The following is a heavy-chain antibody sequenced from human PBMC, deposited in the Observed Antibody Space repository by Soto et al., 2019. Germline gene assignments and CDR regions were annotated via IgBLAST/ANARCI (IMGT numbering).Heavy chain of an antibody. CDR1: GFTFSSYW. CDR3: ARLIRCKTTSCYFDY. V-gene: IGHV3-7*01. CDR2: IKQDGSEK. J-gene: IGHJ4*02. D-gene: IGHD2-2*01. Sequence: GGSLRLSCAVSGFTFSSYWMSWVRQAPGKGLEWVANIKQDGSEKYYVDSVKGRFSISRDNAKNSLYLQMNSLRAADTAVFYCARLIRCKTTSCYFDYWGQGTLVTVSS.